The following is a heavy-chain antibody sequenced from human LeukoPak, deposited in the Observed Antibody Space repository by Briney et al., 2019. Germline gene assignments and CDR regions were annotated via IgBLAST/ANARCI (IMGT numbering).Heavy chain of an antibody. Sequence: SETLSLTCTVSGGSISSSSYYWGWIRQPPGKGLEWIGSIYYSGSTYYNPSLKSRVTIPVDTSKNQFSLKLSSVTAADTAVYYCARVTVTTIDPWGQGTLVTVSS. CDR2: IYYSGST. J-gene: IGHJ5*02. V-gene: IGHV4-39*01. D-gene: IGHD4-11*01. CDR1: GGSISSSSYY. CDR3: ARVTVTTIDP.